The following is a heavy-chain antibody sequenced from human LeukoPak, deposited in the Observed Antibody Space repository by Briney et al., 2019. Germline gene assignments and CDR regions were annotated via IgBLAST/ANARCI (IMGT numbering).Heavy chain of an antibody. J-gene: IGHJ4*02. CDR2: ISAYYGNT. D-gene: IGHD2-2*01. Sequence: ASVKVSCKASGYTFTSYGISWVRQAPGQGLEWMGWISAYYGNTNYAQKLQGRVTMTTDTSTSTAYMELRSLRSDDTAVYYCARGGWGYCSSASCRDFDYWGQGTLVTVSS. CDR3: ARGGWGYCSSASCRDFDY. V-gene: IGHV1-18*01. CDR1: GYTFTSYG.